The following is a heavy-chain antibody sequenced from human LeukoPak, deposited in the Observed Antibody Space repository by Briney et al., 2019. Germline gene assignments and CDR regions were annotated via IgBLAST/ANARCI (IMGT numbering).Heavy chain of an antibody. CDR1: GGSISSYY. CDR2: IKQDGSEK. CDR3: ASGVRTFDP. Sequence: ETLSLTCTVSGGSISSYYWSWIRQPPGKGLEWVANIKQDGSEKHYVDSVKGRFTISRDNAKNSLYLQMNSLRVEDTAVYYCASGVRTFDPWGQGILVTVSS. V-gene: IGHV3-7*01. D-gene: IGHD1-1*01. J-gene: IGHJ5*02.